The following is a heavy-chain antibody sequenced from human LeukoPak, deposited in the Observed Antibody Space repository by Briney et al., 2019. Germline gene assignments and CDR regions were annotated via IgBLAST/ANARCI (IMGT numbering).Heavy chain of an antibody. CDR2: IIPIFGTA. CDR3: ARGSGSYHYYFDY. V-gene: IGHV1-69*05. CDR1: GSTFSSYA. J-gene: IGHJ4*02. D-gene: IGHD1-26*01. Sequence: SVKVSCKASGSTFSSYAISWVRQAPGQGLEWMGGIIPIFGTANYAQKFQGRVTITTDESTSTAYMELSSLRSEDTAVYYCARGSGSYHYYFDYWGQGTLVTVSS.